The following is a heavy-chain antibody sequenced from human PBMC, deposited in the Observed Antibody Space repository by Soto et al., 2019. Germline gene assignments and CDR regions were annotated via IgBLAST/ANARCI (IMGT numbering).Heavy chain of an antibody. Sequence: SVKVSCKASGGTFSSYAISWVRQAPGQGLEWMGGIIPIFGTANYAQKFQGRVTITADESTSTAYMELSSLRSEDTAVYYCARGPRAYYYDSSGYFGYWGQGTLVTVSA. J-gene: IGHJ4*02. CDR2: IIPIFGTA. CDR3: ARGPRAYYYDSSGYFGY. V-gene: IGHV1-69*13. CDR1: GGTFSSYA. D-gene: IGHD3-22*01.